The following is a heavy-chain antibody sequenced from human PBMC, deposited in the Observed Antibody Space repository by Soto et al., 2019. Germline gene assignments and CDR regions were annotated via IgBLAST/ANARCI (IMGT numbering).Heavy chain of an antibody. CDR3: TTERVCCNYDFWSEFYSVY. CDR1: GFTFGNAW. D-gene: IGHD3-3*01. J-gene: IGHJ4*02. V-gene: IGHV3-15*01. Sequence: GGSLRLSCAASGFTFGNAWMSWVRQAPGKGLEWVGRIKSKTDGGTTDYAAPVKGRFTISRDDSKNTLYLQMNSLKTEDTAVYYCTTERVCCNYDFWSEFYSVYWGQGLLVSVS. CDR2: IKSKTDGGTT.